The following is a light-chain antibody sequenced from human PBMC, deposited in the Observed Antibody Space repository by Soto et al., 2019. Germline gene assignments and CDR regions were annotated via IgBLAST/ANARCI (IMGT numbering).Light chain of an antibody. CDR1: SSDVGGYNY. J-gene: IGLJ2*01. CDR2: DVT. V-gene: IGLV2-11*01. CDR3: CSYAGNSVV. Sequence: QSVLTQPRSVSASPGQSVTISCTGTSSDVGGYNYVSWYQQHPGKAPKVMIYDVTKRPSGVPDRFSGSKSGNTASLTISGLQAEDEADYYCCSYAGNSVVFGGGTKLTVL.